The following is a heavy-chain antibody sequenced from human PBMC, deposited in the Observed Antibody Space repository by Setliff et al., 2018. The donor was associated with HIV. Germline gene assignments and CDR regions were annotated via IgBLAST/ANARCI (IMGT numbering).Heavy chain of an antibody. D-gene: IGHD6-13*01. Sequence: SETLSLTCAVYGGSFSDYYWSWIRQPPRKRLEWIGELNDSGSTNYNPSLKSRVTISVDTSNSQFSLNLSSVTAADTAVYYCARSIAGTGFNYYYFMDVWGKGTTVTVSS. V-gene: IGHV4-34*01. CDR3: ARSIAGTGFNYYYFMDV. CDR1: GGSFSDYY. CDR2: LNDSGST. J-gene: IGHJ6*03.